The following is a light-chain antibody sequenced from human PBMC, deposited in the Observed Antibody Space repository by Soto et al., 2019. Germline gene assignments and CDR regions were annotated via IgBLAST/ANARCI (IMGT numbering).Light chain of an antibody. CDR2: GAS. Sequence: EIVMTQSPATPSVSPGERATLSCRASQSVSSNLAWYQQKPGQAPRLLIYGASTRATGFPARFSGSGSGTEFTLTISSLQSEDFAVYYCQQYNGWPITFGQGTRLEIK. CDR3: QQYNGWPIT. J-gene: IGKJ5*01. CDR1: QSVSSN. V-gene: IGKV3-15*01.